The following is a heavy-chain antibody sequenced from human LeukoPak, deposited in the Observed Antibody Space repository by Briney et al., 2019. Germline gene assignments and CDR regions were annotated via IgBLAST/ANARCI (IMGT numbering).Heavy chain of an antibody. V-gene: IGHV4-59*08. CDR3: ARGVSYYDSSGYYNEYFQH. Sequence: SETLSLTCTVSGGSISNSYWSWVRQPPGKGLEWIGYTSYSGSTNYNPSLKSRVTMSVDTSKNQFSLKLSSVTAADTAVYYCARGVSYYDSSGYYNEYFQHWGQGTLVTVSS. CDR2: TSYSGST. J-gene: IGHJ1*01. CDR1: GGSISNSY. D-gene: IGHD3-22*01.